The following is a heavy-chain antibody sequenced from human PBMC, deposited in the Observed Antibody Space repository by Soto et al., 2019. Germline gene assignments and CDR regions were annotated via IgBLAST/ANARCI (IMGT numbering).Heavy chain of an antibody. D-gene: IGHD2-15*01. J-gene: IGHJ6*01. CDR3: ARVGGIPTDYGMDV. CDR2: IYNSGST. CDR1: GGSISRGGYY. Sequence: TLSLTGTVSGGSISRGGYYCSWTRHHPGKGLEWIRYIYNSGSTYYNPSLNSRVTISVDTSKNPFSLKLSSVTAADPAVYYCARVGGIPTDYGMDVWGQGPTVTACS. V-gene: IGHV4-31*03.